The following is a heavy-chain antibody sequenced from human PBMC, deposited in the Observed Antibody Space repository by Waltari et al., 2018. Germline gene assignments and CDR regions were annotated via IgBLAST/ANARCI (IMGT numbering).Heavy chain of an antibody. CDR3: SRGNYYGSEMDV. Sequence: QVQLVQSGAEVKKPGSSVKVSCKASGGTFSSYAISWVRQAPGQGLEWMGGIVPIFGTANSAQKFQCRVTITADKSTSTAYMELSSLRSEDTAVYYGSRGNYYGSEMDVWGKGTTVTVSS. D-gene: IGHD3-10*01. V-gene: IGHV1-69*14. CDR1: GGTFSSYA. CDR2: IVPIFGTA. J-gene: IGHJ6*04.